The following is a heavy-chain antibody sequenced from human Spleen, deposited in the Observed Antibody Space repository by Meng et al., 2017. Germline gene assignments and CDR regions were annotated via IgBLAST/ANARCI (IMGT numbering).Heavy chain of an antibody. V-gene: IGHV4-39*01. CDR2: IGHSGIT. CDR3: VRSSGWVRTGFDP. CDR1: GGSISTRGYY. Sequence: QPQLQASCPGLVKPSEALSLTCSVSGGSISTRGYYWGWIRQPPGKGLEWIGSIGHSGITYYTPSLKSRVTVSIDTSKSQFSLKLTSVTAADTAVYYCVRSSGWVRTGFDPWGQGTLVTVSS. J-gene: IGHJ5*02. D-gene: IGHD6-19*01.